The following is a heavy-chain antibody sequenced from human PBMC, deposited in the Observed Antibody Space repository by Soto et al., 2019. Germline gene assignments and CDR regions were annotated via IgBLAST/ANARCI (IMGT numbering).Heavy chain of an antibody. CDR1: GYTFTSNY. V-gene: IGHV1-46*03. J-gene: IGHJ4*02. CDR3: AREEAAVADYYFDY. CDR2: INPSGGST. Sequence: QVQLVQSGAEVKKPGASVKVSCKASGYTFTSNYIHWVRQAPGQGLEWMGIINPSGGSTSYAQQFQGRVTMTRDTSTSPVYMDLSSLRSEDTAVYYCAREEAAVADYYFDYWGQGTLVTVSS. D-gene: IGHD6-19*01.